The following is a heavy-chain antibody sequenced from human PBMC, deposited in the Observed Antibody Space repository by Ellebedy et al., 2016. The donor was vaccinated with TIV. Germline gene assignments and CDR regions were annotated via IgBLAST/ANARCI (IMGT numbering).Heavy chain of an antibody. D-gene: IGHD5-24*01. CDR2: ISSSSSYI. J-gene: IGHJ4*02. Sequence: PGGSLRLSCAASGFTFSSYSMNWVRQAPGKRLEWVSSISSSSSYIYYADSVKGRFTISRVNAMNSLYLQMHSLRAEDTAVYYCARQSQKMATIPGDICYWGQGTLVTVSS. CDR1: GFTFSSYS. CDR3: ARQSQKMATIPGDICY. V-gene: IGHV3-21*01.